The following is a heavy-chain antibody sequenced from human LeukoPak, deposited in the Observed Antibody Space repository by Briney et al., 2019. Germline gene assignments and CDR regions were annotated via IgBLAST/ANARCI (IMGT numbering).Heavy chain of an antibody. D-gene: IGHD3-10*01. CDR2: IIPIFGTA. CDR3: ARDHPSIPMVLS. Sequence: GASVKVSCKASGGTFSNYAISWVRQAPGQGLEWMGRIIPIFGTANYAQKFQGRVTITTDESTSTAYMDLSSLRSEDTAVYYCARDHPSIPMVLSWGQGTQVTVSS. J-gene: IGHJ5*02. V-gene: IGHV1-69*05. CDR1: GGTFSNYA.